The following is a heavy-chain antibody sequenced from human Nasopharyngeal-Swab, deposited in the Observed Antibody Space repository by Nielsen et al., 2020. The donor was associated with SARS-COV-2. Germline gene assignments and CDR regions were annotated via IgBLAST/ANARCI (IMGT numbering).Heavy chain of an antibody. CDR1: GSTFSSYW. D-gene: IGHD4-23*01. CDR3: TRDSGGKYGY. J-gene: IGHJ4*02. CDR2: IDNYGSIT. V-gene: IGHV3-74*01. Sequence: GESLKISCAASGSTFSSYWMHWVRQAPGKGLVWVSRIDNYGSITDYADSVKGRFTISRDNAKNTLYLQMNSLRGEDTAVYYCTRDSGGKYGYWGQGNLVTVSS.